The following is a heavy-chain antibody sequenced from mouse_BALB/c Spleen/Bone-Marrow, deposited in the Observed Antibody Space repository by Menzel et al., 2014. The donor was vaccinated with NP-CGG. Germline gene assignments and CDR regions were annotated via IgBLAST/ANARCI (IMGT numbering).Heavy chain of an antibody. Sequence: VQRVESGAELVKPGASVKLSCKASGYSFSNYYMYWVKLMPGQGLEWIGEINPSNGGTNSNEKFKNKATLTVDKSSSTAYMQLSSLTSEDSAVYYCTRSNYGYWYFDVWGAGTTVTVSS. J-gene: IGHJ1*01. CDR2: INPSNGGT. CDR3: TRSNYGYWYFDV. V-gene: IGHV1S81*02. CDR1: GYSFSNYY. D-gene: IGHD1-1*01.